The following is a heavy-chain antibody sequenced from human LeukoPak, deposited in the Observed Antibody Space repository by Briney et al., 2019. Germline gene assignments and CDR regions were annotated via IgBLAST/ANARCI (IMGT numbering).Heavy chain of an antibody. Sequence: ASVKVCCKASGHTFTGYYMHWVRQAPGQGLEWMGWINPNSGGTNYAQKFQGRVTMTRDTSISTAYMELSRLRSDDTAVYYCASPGDASPFFDYWGQGTLVTVSS. CDR2: INPNSGGT. CDR3: ASPGDASPFFDY. V-gene: IGHV1-2*02. J-gene: IGHJ4*02. D-gene: IGHD1-26*01. CDR1: GHTFTGYY.